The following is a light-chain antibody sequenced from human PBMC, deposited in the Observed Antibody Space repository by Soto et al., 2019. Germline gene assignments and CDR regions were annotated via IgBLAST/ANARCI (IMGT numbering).Light chain of an antibody. CDR3: QQYYIAPPT. J-gene: IGKJ1*01. CDR2: WAS. CDR1: QNILYSSNNKNY. Sequence: DIVMTQSPDSLAVSLGERATINCKSSQNILYSSNNKNYLAWYQQKPGQPLKLLIYWASTRESGVPDRFSGSGSGADFTLTISNLQAEDVAVYFCQQYYIAPPTFGQGTKVEI. V-gene: IGKV4-1*01.